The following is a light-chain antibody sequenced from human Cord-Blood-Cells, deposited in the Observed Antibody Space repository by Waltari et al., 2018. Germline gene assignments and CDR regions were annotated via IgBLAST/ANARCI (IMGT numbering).Light chain of an antibody. CDR3: QQHNSDPFT. CDR1: QGISNY. J-gene: IGKJ3*01. V-gene: IGKV1-27*01. CDR2: AAS. Sequence: IHMTRSHSSFSPPVETKVPITCRASQGISNYLAWYQQKPGKVPKLLIYAASTLQSGVPSRFSGSGSGTEFTLTISSLQPEDVATYYCQQHNSDPFTFGPGTKVDIK.